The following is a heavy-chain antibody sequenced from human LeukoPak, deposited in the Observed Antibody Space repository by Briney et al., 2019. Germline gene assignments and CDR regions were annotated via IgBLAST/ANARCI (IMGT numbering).Heavy chain of an antibody. CDR2: IYYSGST. V-gene: IGHV4-59*12. D-gene: IGHD6-19*01. CDR1: GGSISSYY. Sequence: PSETLSLTCTVSGGSISSYYWSWIRQPPGKGLEWIGYIYYSGSTNYNPSLKSRVTISVDTSKNQFSLKLSSVTAADTAVYYCASSRPGSLYSSGWYGYRRNQIWGQGTLVTVSS. J-gene: IGHJ4*02. CDR3: ASSRPGSLYSSGWYGYRRNQI.